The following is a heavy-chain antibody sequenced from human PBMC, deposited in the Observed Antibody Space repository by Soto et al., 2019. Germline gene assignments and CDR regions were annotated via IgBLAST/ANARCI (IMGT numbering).Heavy chain of an antibody. CDR1: GFSFGSYA. V-gene: IGHV3-23*01. CDR3: ARWSYLDY. Sequence: GGSLRLSCAASGFSFGSYALSWVRQAPGKGLEWVSTISGSDGKTFYADSVKGRFSISRETSQSTLYLQMNSLRADDTAIYYCARWSYLDYWGQGSRVTVSS. CDR2: ISGSDGKT. J-gene: IGHJ4*02. D-gene: IGHD3-3*01.